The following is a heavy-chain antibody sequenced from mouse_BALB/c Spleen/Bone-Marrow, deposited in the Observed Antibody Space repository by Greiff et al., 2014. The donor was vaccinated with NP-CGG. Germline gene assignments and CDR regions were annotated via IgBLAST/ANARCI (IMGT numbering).Heavy chain of an antibody. CDR1: GFTFSSFG. CDR3: ARKDYFGCAAMDY. D-gene: IGHD1-2*01. J-gene: IGHJ4*01. V-gene: IGHV5-17*02. Sequence: VQLKESGGGLVQPGGSRKLSCAASGFTFSSFGIHWVRQAPEKGLEWVAYISGGSSIIYYADTVKGRFTISRDNPKNTLFLQMTSLRSEDTAIYYCARKDYFGCAAMDYWGQGTSVTVSS. CDR2: ISGGSSII.